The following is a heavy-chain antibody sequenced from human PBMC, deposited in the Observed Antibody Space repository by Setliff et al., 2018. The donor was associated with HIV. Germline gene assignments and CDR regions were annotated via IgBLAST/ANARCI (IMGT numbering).Heavy chain of an antibody. D-gene: IGHD3-22*01. CDR3: ARDRFYYDSSGYPNWFDP. CDR2: INPSGGST. V-gene: IGHV1-46*01. Sequence: ASVKVSCKASGGTFSNYAFSWVRQAPGQGLEWMGIINPSGGSTSYAQKFQGRVTMTRDTSTSTVYMELSSLRSEDTAVYYCARDRFYYDSSGYPNWFDPWGQGTLVTVSS. CDR1: GGTFSNYA. J-gene: IGHJ5*02.